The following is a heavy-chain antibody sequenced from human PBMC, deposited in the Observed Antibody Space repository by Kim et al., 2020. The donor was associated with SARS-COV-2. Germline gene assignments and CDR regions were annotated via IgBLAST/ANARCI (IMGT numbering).Heavy chain of an antibody. V-gene: IGHV3-23*01. Sequence: AASVKGRFSISSDNSKNTLCLQMISLGAEDTAVYYCANRKTTSCYSAMDVWGQGTPVTVSS. J-gene: IGHJ6*02. CDR3: ANRKTTSCYSAMDV. D-gene: IGHD2-2*02.